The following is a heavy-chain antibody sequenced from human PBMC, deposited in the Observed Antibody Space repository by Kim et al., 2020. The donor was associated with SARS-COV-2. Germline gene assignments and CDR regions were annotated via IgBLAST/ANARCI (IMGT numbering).Heavy chain of an antibody. V-gene: IGHV4-59*01. CDR2: IYYSGST. J-gene: IGHJ6*02. CDR3: ARDRIAAAGSSLYGMDV. D-gene: IGHD6-13*01. Sequence: SETLSLTCTVSGGSISSYYWSWIRQPPGKGLEWIGYIYYSGSTNYNPSLKSRVTISVDTSKNQFSLKLSSVTAADTAVYYCARDRIAAAGSSLYGMDVWGQGTTVTVSS. CDR1: GGSISSYY.